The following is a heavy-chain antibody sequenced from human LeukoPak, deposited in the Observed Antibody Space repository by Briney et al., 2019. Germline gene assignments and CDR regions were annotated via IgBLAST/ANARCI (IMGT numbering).Heavy chain of an antibody. CDR3: ARSRMGLWLSVIDY. Sequence: GGSLRLSCEGSGFSFNLFSMYWIRQTPDKGLAWLAVTSHDETTKLYADSVKGRFTISRDNSKNTVYLQMNSLKVDDTAFYFCARSRMGLWLSVIDYWGQGTLVTVSA. D-gene: IGHD3-9*01. CDR1: GFSFNLFS. J-gene: IGHJ4*01. CDR2: TSHDETTK. V-gene: IGHV3-30*04.